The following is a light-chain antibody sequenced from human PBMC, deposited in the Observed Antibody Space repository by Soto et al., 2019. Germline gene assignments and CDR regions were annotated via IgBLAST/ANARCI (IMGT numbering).Light chain of an antibody. CDR3: QHYVTYPLT. CDR1: QSVNNNF. V-gene: IGKV3-20*01. J-gene: IGKJ4*01. Sequence: DIVLTQSPGTLSLSPGERATLSCRASQSVNNNFLAWYQQKPGQAPRLLIYGASSRATGIPDRFSGSGSGTDFTLTINRLDPEDFAVYYCQHYVTYPLTFGGGTKVETK. CDR2: GAS.